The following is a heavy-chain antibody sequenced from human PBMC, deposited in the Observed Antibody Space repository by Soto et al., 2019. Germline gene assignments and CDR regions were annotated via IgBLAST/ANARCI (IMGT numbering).Heavy chain of an antibody. D-gene: IGHD3-10*01. V-gene: IGHV3-15*07. CDR1: GFTFSNAW. J-gene: IGHJ6*02. CDR2: IKSKTDGGTT. CDR3: SFHGSGSYWSYYYYGMDV. Sequence: PGGSLRLSCAASGFTFSNAWMNWVRQAPGKGLEWVGRIKSKTDGGTTDYAAPVKGRFTISRDDSKNTLYLQMNSLKTEDTAVYYCSFHGSGSYWSYYYYGMDVWGQGTTVTVSS.